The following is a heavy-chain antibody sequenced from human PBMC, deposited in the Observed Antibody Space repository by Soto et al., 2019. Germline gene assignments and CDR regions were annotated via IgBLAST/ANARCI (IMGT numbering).Heavy chain of an antibody. CDR1: GGSISSYY. J-gene: IGHJ5*02. CDR3: ARDGLVGSLSWFDP. Sequence: SDTLSLTCTVSGGSISSYYWSWIRQSPGKGLEWIGYIYYTENTNYNPSLKSRVTISVDTSKNQISLKLSSVTAADTAVYYCARDGLVGSLSWFDPWGQGTLVTVSS. V-gene: IGHV4-59*01. D-gene: IGHD1-26*01. CDR2: IYYTENT.